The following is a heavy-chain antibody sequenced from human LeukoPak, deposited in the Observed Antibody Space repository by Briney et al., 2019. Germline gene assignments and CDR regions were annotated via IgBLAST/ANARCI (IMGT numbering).Heavy chain of an antibody. CDR3: ARGGSSPWANNWFDP. V-gene: IGHV4-59*01. CDR2: IYNSGST. D-gene: IGHD6-19*01. J-gene: IGHJ5*02. Sequence: KPSETLSLTCTVSGGSISSYYWSWIRQPPGKGLEWIGYIYNSGSTNYNPSLKSRVTISVDTSKNQFSLKLNSVTAADTAVYYCARGGSSPWANNWFDPWGQGTLVTVS. CDR1: GGSISSYY.